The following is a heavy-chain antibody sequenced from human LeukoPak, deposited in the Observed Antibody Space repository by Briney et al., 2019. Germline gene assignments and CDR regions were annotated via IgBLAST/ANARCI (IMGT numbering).Heavy chain of an antibody. CDR3: ARYGHSPSFDY. D-gene: IGHD4-17*01. CDR1: GYTFTNYH. J-gene: IGHJ4*02. V-gene: IGHV1-46*01. Sequence: EASVKVSCKASGYTFTNYHMNWVRQAPGQGLEWMGIINPSGGSTTNAQKFQGRVIMTRDMSTSTVYMELSSLRSEDTAVYFCARYGHSPSFDYWGQGTLVIVSS. CDR2: INPSGGST.